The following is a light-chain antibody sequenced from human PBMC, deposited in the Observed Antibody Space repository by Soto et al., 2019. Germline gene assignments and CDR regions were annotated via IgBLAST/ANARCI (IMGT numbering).Light chain of an antibody. CDR3: QHYYGTSPIS. J-gene: IGKJ5*01. Sequence: EIVFTQSPGNMYLSPGERATLSCRAFQSVSNNYLAWYQQKPGQAPRLLIYGASNRATGIPDRFSGSGSGTDFTLTISRLEPEDFALYDCQHYYGTSPISFGQGTRLEIK. CDR2: GAS. V-gene: IGKV3-20*01. CDR1: QSVSNNY.